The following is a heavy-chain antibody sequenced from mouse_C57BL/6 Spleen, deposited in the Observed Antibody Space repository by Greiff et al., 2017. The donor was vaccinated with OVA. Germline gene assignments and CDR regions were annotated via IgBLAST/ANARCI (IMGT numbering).Heavy chain of an antibody. CDR2: ISYDGSN. CDR3: ARADGDYDGDYAMDF. CDR1: GYSITSGYY. Sequence: DVQLQESGPGLVKPSQSLSLTCSVTGYSITSGYYWNWIRQFPGNKLEWMGYISYDGSNNYNPSLKNRISITRDTSKNQFFLKLNSVTTEDTATYYCARADGDYDGDYAMDFWGQGTSVTVSS. J-gene: IGHJ4*01. D-gene: IGHD2-4*01. V-gene: IGHV3-6*01.